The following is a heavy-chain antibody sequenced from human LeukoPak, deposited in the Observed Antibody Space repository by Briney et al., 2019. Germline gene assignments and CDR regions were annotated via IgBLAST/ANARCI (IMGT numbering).Heavy chain of an antibody. CDR2: IYYSGST. V-gene: IGHV4-39*01. CDR3: ARQVKVGGLIGYYFDV. CDR1: GGSISSSDYY. J-gene: IGHJ4*02. D-gene: IGHD3-16*01. Sequence: SETLSLTCTLSGGSISSSDYYWGWIRQPPGKGLEWIGSIYYSGSTSYNPSLKSRLTMSVDTSKNPFSLKLSSVTAAHPGVYHCARQVKVGGLIGYYFDVCGQGSLVTASS.